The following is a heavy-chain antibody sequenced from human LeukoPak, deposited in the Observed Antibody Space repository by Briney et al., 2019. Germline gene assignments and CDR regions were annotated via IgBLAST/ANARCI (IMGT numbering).Heavy chain of an antibody. J-gene: IGHJ2*01. V-gene: IGHV3-30*18. CDR3: AKDADTATIIYWYFDL. CDR2: ISDDGSNT. D-gene: IGHD5-18*01. CDR1: GFTLSSFG. Sequence: GGSLRLSCTASGFTLSSFGMHWVRQAPGKGLEWVAVISDDGSNTYYADSVKGRFTISRDNSKNTLYLQLNSLRAEDAAVYYCAKDADTATIIYWYFDLWGRGTLVTVSS.